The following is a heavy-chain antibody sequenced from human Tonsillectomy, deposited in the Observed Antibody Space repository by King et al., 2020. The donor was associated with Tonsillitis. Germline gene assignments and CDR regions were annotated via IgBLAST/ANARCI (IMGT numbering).Heavy chain of an antibody. Sequence: QLVQTGAEVKKPGASVKVSCKASGYTFTNYEINWVRQATGQGLEWMGWMNPNSGNTGYAQKFQGRVTMTRNTTISTAYMRMRSLRSDDTAVYYCARGEYSRSLDYDYGMDVWGQGTTVTVSS. CDR1: GYTFTNYE. CDR2: MNPNSGNT. V-gene: IGHV1-8*01. J-gene: IGHJ6*02. D-gene: IGHD6-6*01. CDR3: ARGEYSRSLDYDYGMDV.